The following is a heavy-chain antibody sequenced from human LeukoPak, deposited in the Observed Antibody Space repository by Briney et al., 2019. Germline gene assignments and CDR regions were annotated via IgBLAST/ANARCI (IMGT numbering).Heavy chain of an antibody. D-gene: IGHD5-24*01. CDR3: ARQPTSFKRWLQLPLAFDI. CDR2: IYYSGST. J-gene: IGHJ3*02. CDR1: GGSISSYY. V-gene: IGHV4-59*08. Sequence: SSETLSLTCTVSGGSISSYYWSWIRQPPGKGLEWIGYIYYSGSTNYNPSLKSRVTISVDTSKNQFSLKLSSVTAADTAVYYCARQPTSFKRWLQLPLAFDIWGQGTMVTVSS.